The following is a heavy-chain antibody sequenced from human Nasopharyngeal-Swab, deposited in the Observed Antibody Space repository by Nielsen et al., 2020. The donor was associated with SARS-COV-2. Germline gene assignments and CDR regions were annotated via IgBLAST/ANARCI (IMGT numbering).Heavy chain of an antibody. CDR1: GFTFSDYY. CDR2: ISTSGTTI. Sequence: GGSLRLSCAASGFTFSDYYMSWIRQAPGKGLEWVSYISTSGTTIYYADSVKGRFTISRDNSKNTLYLQMNSLRAEDTAVYYCAKGQGEMVFDYWGQGTLVTVSS. V-gene: IGHV3-11*01. D-gene: IGHD2-8*01. CDR3: AKGQGEMVFDY. J-gene: IGHJ4*02.